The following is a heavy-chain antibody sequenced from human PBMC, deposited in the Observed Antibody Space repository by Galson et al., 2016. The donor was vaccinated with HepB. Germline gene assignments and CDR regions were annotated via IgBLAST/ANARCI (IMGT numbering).Heavy chain of an antibody. J-gene: IGHJ4*02. Sequence: SLRLSCAASGFTFSTTWMNWVRQAPGKGLEWVANMKPDGSEKYYVDSVKGRFTISRDNAKASLYLQMNSLRGEDTAVYYCAKDLRDGTYYLDYWGQGTLVTVTA. CDR2: MKPDGSEK. D-gene: IGHD5-24*01. CDR3: AKDLRDGTYYLDY. V-gene: IGHV3-7*01. CDR1: GFTFSTTW.